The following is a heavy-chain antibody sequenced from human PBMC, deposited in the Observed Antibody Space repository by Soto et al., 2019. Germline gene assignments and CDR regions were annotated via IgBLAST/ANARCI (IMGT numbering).Heavy chain of an antibody. V-gene: IGHV3-23*01. Sequence: EVQLLESGGGLVQPGGSLRLSCAASGFTFSSYAMSWVRQAPGKGLEWVSAISGSGGGTYYAVSVKGRFTISRDNSKNTLYLQMNSLRAEDPAVYYCAVLGVTNPLGYYYGMDVWGQGTTVTVSS. CDR3: AVLGVTNPLGYYYGMDV. J-gene: IGHJ6*02. D-gene: IGHD3-10*01. CDR1: GFTFSSYA. CDR2: ISGSGGGT.